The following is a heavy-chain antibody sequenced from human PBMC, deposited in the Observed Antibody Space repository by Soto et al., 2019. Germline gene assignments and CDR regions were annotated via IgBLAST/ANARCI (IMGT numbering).Heavy chain of an antibody. CDR2: IYYSGST. CDR3: ARLLRHNYYGMDV. V-gene: IGHV4-39*01. Sequence: SETLSLTCTVSGGSISSSSYYWGWIRQPPGKGLEWIGSIYYSGSTYYNPSLKSRVTISVDTSKNQFSLKLSSVTAADTAVYYCARLLRHNYYGMDVWGQGTKVTVSS. CDR1: GGSISSSSYY. J-gene: IGHJ6*02. D-gene: IGHD5-12*01.